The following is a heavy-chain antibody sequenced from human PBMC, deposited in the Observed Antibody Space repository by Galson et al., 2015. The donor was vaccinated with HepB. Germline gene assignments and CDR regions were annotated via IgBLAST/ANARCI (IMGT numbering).Heavy chain of an antibody. CDR3: ARGPIVGTTILDYFDY. D-gene: IGHD1-26*01. CDR1: GDSVSSNSAA. J-gene: IGHJ4*02. CDR2: TYYRSKWYN. Sequence: CAIYGDSVSSNSAAWNWIRQSPSRGLEWLGRTYYRSKWYNDYAVSVKSRITIHPDTSKNQFSMPLNSVTTEDTAVYYCARGPIVGTTILDYFDYWGQGTLFTVSS. V-gene: IGHV6-1*01.